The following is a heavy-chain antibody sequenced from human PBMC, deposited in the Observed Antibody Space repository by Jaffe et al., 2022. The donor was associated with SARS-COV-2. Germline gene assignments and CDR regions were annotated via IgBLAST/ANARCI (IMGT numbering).Heavy chain of an antibody. CDR1: GGSISSGSYY. J-gene: IGHJ3*02. CDR3: ARLGEIDDYGDHWDAFDI. Sequence: QVQLQESGPGLVKPSQTLSLTCTVSGGSISSGSYYWSWIRQPAGKGLEWIGRIYTSGSTNYNPSLKSRVTISVDTSKNQFSLKLSSVTAADTAVYYCARLGEIDDYGDHWDAFDIWGQGTMVTVSS. D-gene: IGHD4-17*01. CDR2: IYTSGST. V-gene: IGHV4-61*02.